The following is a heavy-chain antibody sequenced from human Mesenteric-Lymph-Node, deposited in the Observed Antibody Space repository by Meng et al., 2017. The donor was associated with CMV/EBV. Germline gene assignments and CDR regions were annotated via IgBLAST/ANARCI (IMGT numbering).Heavy chain of an antibody. V-gene: IGHV3-13*01. CDR3: AKTFGVLNYFDY. Sequence: GESLKISCAASGFTFSSYDMHWVRQAPGKGLEWVSAIGTVGDTYYPGSVKGRFTISRDNSKNSLYLQMNSLRAEDTALYYCAKTFGVLNYFDYWGQGTLVTVSS. CDR1: GFTFSSYD. D-gene: IGHD3-3*01. J-gene: IGHJ4*02. CDR2: IGTVGDT.